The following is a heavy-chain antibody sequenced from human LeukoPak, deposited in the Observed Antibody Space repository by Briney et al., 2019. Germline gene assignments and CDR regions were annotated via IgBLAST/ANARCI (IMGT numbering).Heavy chain of an antibody. J-gene: IGHJ4*02. Sequence: SETLSLTCTVSGGSISSSSYYWGWIRQPPGKGLEWIGSIYYSGSTYYNPSLKSRVTISVDTSKNQFSLKLSSVTAADTAVYYCARDRGDPTMIVVLYYFDYWGQGTLVTVSS. CDR1: GGSISSSSYY. CDR2: IYYSGST. CDR3: ARDRGDPTMIVVLYYFDY. D-gene: IGHD3-22*01. V-gene: IGHV4-39*07.